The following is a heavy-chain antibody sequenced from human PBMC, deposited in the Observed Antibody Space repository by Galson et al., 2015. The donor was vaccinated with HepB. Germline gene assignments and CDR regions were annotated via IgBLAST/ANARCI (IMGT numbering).Heavy chain of an antibody. CDR1: GFTFDDFA. Sequence: SLRLSCAASGFTFDDFAIHWVRQTPGKGLEWVSGIGWNGAYIDYAASVKGRFAISRDNAKTSVNLRMDSLEAEDTALYYCAKVRSTNAYKVFDFWSQGILVAVSS. V-gene: IGHV3-9*01. CDR3: AKVRSTNAYKVFDF. D-gene: IGHD5-24*01. J-gene: IGHJ4*02. CDR2: IGWNGAYI.